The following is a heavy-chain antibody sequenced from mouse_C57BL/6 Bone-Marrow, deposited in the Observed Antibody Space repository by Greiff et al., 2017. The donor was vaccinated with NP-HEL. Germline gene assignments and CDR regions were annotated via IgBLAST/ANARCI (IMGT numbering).Heavy chain of an antibody. J-gene: IGHJ2*01. CDR2: ISYDGSN. Sequence: EVKLQQSGPGLVKPSQSLSLTCFVTGYSITSGYYWNWIRQFPGNKLEWMGYISYDGSNNYNPSLKNRISITRDTSKNQIFLKLNSVTTEDTATYYCARGSGITTVVADWGQGTTLTVSS. D-gene: IGHD1-1*01. V-gene: IGHV3-6*01. CDR1: GYSITSGYY. CDR3: ARGSGITTVVAD.